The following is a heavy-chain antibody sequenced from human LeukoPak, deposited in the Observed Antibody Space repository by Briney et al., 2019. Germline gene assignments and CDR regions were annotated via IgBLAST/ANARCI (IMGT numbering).Heavy chain of an antibody. CDR1: GGSISSGGYS. CDR3: ARGNDILTGYPDY. D-gene: IGHD3-9*01. CDR2: IYHSGST. V-gene: IGHV4-30-2*01. J-gene: IGHJ4*02. Sequence: PSETLSLTCAVSGGSISSGGYSWSWIRQPPGKGLEWIGYIYHSGSTYYNPSLKSRVTISVDRSKNQFSLKLSSVTAADTAVYYCARGNDILTGYPDYWGQGTLVTVSS.